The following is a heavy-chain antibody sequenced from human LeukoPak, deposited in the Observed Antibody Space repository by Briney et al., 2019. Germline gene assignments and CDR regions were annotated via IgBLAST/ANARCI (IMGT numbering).Heavy chain of an antibody. D-gene: IGHD3-22*01. CDR2: INPSGGST. Sequence: ASVKVSCKASGYTFTSYYMHWVRQAPGQGLEWMGIINPSGGSTSYAQKFQGRVTMTRDTSISTAYMELSRLRSDDTAVYYCARSPDPLVVINPYYFDYWGQGTLVTVSS. CDR3: ARSPDPLVVINPYYFDY. J-gene: IGHJ4*02. V-gene: IGHV1-46*01. CDR1: GYTFTSYY.